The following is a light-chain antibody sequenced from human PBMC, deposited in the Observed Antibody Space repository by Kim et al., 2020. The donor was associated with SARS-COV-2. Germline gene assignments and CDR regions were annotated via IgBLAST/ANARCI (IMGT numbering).Light chain of an antibody. CDR1: SGSIASNY. Sequence: GKTGTISCPRSSGSIASNYVQWYQQRPGSAPTTVIYDDNRRPSGVPDRFSGSIDSSSNSASLTISGLKTEDEADYYCQSDDGSSWVFGGGTKLTVL. CDR2: DDN. CDR3: QSDDGSSWV. V-gene: IGLV6-57*03. J-gene: IGLJ3*02.